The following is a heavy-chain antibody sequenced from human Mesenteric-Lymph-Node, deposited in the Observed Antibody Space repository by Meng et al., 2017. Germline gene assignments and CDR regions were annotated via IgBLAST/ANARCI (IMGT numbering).Heavy chain of an antibody. D-gene: IGHD3-10*01. V-gene: IGHV3-23*04. Sequence: EVQLVESGGGLVQPGGSLRLSCAASGFSFSDQSMSWVRQAPGKGLEWVSVILDRDRGTYYADSVKGRFTISRDNSKNTLYLQMSSLRVDDTAVYYCVNRAWLESWGQGTLVTVSS. CDR2: ILDRDRGT. CDR1: GFSFSDQS. J-gene: IGHJ5*01. CDR3: VNRAWLES.